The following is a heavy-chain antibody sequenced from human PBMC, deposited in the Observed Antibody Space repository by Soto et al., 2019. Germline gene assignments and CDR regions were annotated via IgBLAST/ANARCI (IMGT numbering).Heavy chain of an antibody. Sequence: GGSLRLSCAASGFTFSSYSMNWVRQAPGKGLEWVSYISSSSSTIYYADSVKGRFTISRDNAKNSLYLQMNSLRDEDTAVYYCARSWFRVGLYYYGMDVWGQGTTVTVS. D-gene: IGHD3-10*01. J-gene: IGHJ6*02. V-gene: IGHV3-48*02. CDR2: ISSSSSTI. CDR3: ARSWFRVGLYYYGMDV. CDR1: GFTFSSYS.